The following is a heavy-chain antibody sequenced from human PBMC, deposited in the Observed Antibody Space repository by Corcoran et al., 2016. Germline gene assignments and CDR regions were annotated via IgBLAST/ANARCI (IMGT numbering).Heavy chain of an antibody. J-gene: IGHJ4*02. CDR3: GRSGYSYGLYFDY. CDR2: IYSGGRT. D-gene: IGHD5-18*01. CDR1: GFTVSSNY. V-gene: IGHV3-53*01. Sequence: EVQLVESGGGLIQPGGSLRLSCAASGFTVSSNYMSWVRQAPGKGVEWVSVIYSGGRTYYADSVQGRFTISRDNSKNTLYLQMNSLRAKDTGVYYCGRSGYSYGLYFDYWGQGTLVTGSS.